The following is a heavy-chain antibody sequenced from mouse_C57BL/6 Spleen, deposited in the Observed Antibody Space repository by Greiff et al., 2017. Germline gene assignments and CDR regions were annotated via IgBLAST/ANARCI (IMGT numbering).Heavy chain of an antibody. D-gene: IGHD4-1*01. CDR1: GFTFSSYG. V-gene: IGHV5-6*02. CDR3: ARQQELGPRAMHY. Sequence: DVKLVESGGDLVKPGGSLKLSCAASGFTFSSYGMSWVRQTPDKRLEWVATISSGGSYTYYPDSVKGRFTISRDNAKNTLYLQMSSLKSEDTAMYYCARQQELGPRAMHYWGQGTSVTVSS. CDR2: ISSGGSYT. J-gene: IGHJ4*01.